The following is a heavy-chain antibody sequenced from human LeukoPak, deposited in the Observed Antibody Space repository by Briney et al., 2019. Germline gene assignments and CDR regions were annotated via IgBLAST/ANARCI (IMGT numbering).Heavy chain of an antibody. J-gene: IGHJ6*02. D-gene: IGHD3-3*01. V-gene: IGHV3-23*01. CDR3: AKDSTYYDFWSGPYYYYGMDV. CDR1: GFTFSSYA. Sequence: GGSLRLSCAASGFTFSSYAMSWVRQAPGKGLEWVSAISGSGGSTHYADSVKGRFTISRDNSKNTLYLQMNSLRAEDTAVYYCAKDSTYYDFWSGPYYYYGMDVWGQGTTVTVSS. CDR2: ISGSGGST.